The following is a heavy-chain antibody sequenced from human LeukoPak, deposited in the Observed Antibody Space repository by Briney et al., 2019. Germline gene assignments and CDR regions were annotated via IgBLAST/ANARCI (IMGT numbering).Heavy chain of an antibody. V-gene: IGHV2-5*01. J-gene: IGHJ3*02. CDR1: GFSLSTSGAG. D-gene: IGHD2-8*01. Sequence: SGPTLVKPTQTLTLTCTFSGFSLSTSGAGVGWIRQPPGKALEWLALIYWNDDKRYSPSVKNRVTITKDTSENQVVLTMTNMDPVYTATYYCAHSAFCSDGLCYSNQGAFDIWGQGTMVTVSS. CDR3: AHSAFCSDGLCYSNQGAFDI. CDR2: IYWNDDK.